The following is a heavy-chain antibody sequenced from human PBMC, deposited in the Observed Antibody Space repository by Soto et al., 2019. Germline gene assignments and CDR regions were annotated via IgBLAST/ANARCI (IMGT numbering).Heavy chain of an antibody. CDR1: GFTFSSYW. CDR3: ARQQLGNSGVNWFDP. V-gene: IGHV3-7*01. D-gene: IGHD6-13*01. Sequence: GGSLRLSCAASGFTFSSYWMSWVRQAPGKGLEWVANIKQDGSEKYYVDSVKGRFTISRDNAKNSLYLQMNSLRAEDTAVYYCARQQLGNSGVNWFDPWGQGTLVTVSS. J-gene: IGHJ5*02. CDR2: IKQDGSEK.